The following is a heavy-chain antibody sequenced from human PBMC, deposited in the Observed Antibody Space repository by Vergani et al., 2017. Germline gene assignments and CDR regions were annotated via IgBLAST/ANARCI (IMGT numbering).Heavy chain of an antibody. J-gene: IGHJ4*02. V-gene: IGHV3-48*01. CDR3: ARSGTGGYDVEFDY. D-gene: IGHD5-12*01. CDR1: GFTFSSYS. Sequence: EVQLVESGGGLVQPGRSLRLSCAASGFTFSSYSMNWVRQAPGKGLEWVSYISSSSSTIYYADSVKGRFTISRDNAKNSLYLQMNSLRAEDTAVYYCARSGTGGYDVEFDYRGQGTLVTVSS. CDR2: ISSSSSTI.